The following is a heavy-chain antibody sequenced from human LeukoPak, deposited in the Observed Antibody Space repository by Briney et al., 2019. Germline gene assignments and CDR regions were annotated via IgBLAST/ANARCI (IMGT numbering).Heavy chain of an antibody. CDR2: IIPIFGTA. D-gene: IGHD2-2*01. CDR3: ARVIVVVPAAKAYAFDI. CDR1: GGTFSSYA. V-gene: IGHV1-69*13. J-gene: IGHJ3*02. Sequence: SVKVSCKASGGTFSSYAISWVRQAPGQGLEWMGGIIPIFGTANYAQKFQGRVTITADESTSTAYMELSSLRSEDTAVYYCARVIVVVPAAKAYAFDIWGQGTMVTVSS.